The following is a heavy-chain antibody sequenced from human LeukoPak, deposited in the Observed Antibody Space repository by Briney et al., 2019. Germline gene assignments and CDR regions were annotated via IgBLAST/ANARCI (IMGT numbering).Heavy chain of an antibody. D-gene: IGHD3-10*01. CDR2: ISGSGGST. Sequence: GGSLRLSCAAAGFTFSNYWMHWVRQAPGKGLVWVSAISGSGGSTYYADSVKGRFTISRDNSRNTLYLQMNSLRAEDTAVYYCAKVGSVRYYFDSWGQGTLVTVSS. V-gene: IGHV3-23*01. J-gene: IGHJ4*02. CDR3: AKVGSVRYYFDS. CDR1: GFTFSNYW.